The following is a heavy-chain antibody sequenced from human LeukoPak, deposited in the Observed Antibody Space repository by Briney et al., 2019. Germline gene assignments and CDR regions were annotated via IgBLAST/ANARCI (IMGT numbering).Heavy chain of an antibody. J-gene: IGHJ2*01. Sequence: PSETLSLTCTVSGGSITGYYWSWIRQPPGKGLECIGYIYYSGSTNYNPSLKSRVTISVDTSKNQFSLKLNSVTATDTAVYYCARGMRWPDAHLLNWYFDLWGRGTLVTVSS. D-gene: IGHD4-23*01. CDR1: GGSITGYY. CDR3: ARGMRWPDAHLLNWYFDL. CDR2: IYYSGST. V-gene: IGHV4-59*08.